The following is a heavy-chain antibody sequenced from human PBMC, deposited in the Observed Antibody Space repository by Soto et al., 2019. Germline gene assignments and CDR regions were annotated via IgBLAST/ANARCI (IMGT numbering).Heavy chain of an antibody. CDR2: IKEDGSEK. CDR1: GFTFSDYW. D-gene: IGHD2-2*01. V-gene: IGHV3-7*05. Sequence: GGSLRLSCVASGFTFSDYWTTWVRQAPGKGLEWVANIKEDGSEKYYGDSVKGRFSISRDNAANSLYLQLKYLGAEDTAVYYCATYCSSPSCRSYWGQGTLVTVSS. CDR3: ATYCSSPSCRSY. J-gene: IGHJ1*01.